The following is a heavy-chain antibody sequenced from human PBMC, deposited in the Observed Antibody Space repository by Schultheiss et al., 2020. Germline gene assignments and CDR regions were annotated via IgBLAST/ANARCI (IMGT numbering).Heavy chain of an antibody. CDR2: INPSGGST. D-gene: IGHD2-15*01. Sequence: ASVKVSFKASGYTFTSYYMHWVRQAPGQGLEWMGIINPSGGSTSYAQKFQGRVTMTRDTSTSTVYMELSSLRSEDTAVYYCARGGQGVVVVAATPTLVYGDYGNWFDPWGQGTLVTVSS. V-gene: IGHV1-46*01. CDR3: ARGGQGVVVVAATPTLVYGDYGNWFDP. CDR1: GYTFTSYY. J-gene: IGHJ5*02.